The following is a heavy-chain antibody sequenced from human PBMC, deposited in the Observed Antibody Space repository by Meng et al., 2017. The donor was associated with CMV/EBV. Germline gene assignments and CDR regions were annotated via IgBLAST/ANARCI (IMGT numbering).Heavy chain of an antibody. CDR3: ATWPYSSSYYYYGMDV. CDR2: IRYDGSNK. CDR1: GFTFSSYG. J-gene: IGHJ6*02. D-gene: IGHD6-6*01. Sequence: GESQKISCAASGFTFSSYGMHWVRQAPGKGLEWVAFIRYDGSNKYYADSVKGRFTISRDNSKNTLYLQMNSLRAEDTAVYYCATWPYSSSYYYYGMDVWGQGTTVTVSS. V-gene: IGHV3-30*02.